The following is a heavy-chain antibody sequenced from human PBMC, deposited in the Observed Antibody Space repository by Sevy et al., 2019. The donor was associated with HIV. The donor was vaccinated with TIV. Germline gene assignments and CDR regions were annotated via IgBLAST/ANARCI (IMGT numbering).Heavy chain of an antibody. CDR2: ISSTGITI. J-gene: IGHJ4*02. CDR3: ARFYDY. V-gene: IGHV3-21*01. Sequence: GGSLRLSCATSGFTFNIYSMNWVRQAPGKGLEWVSSISSTGITIYYADSVRGRFTVSRDNAENSLYLQMDSLRAEDTAVYYCARFYDYWGQGTLVTVSS. CDR1: GFTFNIYS.